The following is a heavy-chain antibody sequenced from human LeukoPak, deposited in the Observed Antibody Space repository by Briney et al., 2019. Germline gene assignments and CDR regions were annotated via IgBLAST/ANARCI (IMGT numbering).Heavy chain of an antibody. J-gene: IGHJ4*02. CDR1: GFTFSSYS. CDR3: ARSATVTHFDY. D-gene: IGHD4-11*01. V-gene: IGHV3-21*01. CDR2: ISGDSIYI. Sequence: GGSLRLSCAAAGFTFSSYSMNWVRQAPGRGLEWVSSISGDSIYIYYADSVRGRFTISRDNAKSSLFLQMNSLRAEDTAVYYCARSATVTHFDYWGQGTLVTVSS.